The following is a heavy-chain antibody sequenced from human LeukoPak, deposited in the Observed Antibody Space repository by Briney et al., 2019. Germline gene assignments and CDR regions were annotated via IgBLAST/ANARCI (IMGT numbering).Heavy chain of an antibody. CDR3: ATQLVVVIGYYFDY. J-gene: IGHJ4*02. D-gene: IGHD3-22*01. CDR2: IYYSGST. CDR1: GGSISSSSYY. V-gene: IGHV4-39*01. Sequence: PSETLSLTCTVSGGSISSSSYYWGWIRQPPGKGLEWIGSIYYSGSTYYNPSLKSRVTISVDTSNNQFSLKLSSVTAADTAVYYCATQLVVVIGYYFDYWGQGTLVTVSS.